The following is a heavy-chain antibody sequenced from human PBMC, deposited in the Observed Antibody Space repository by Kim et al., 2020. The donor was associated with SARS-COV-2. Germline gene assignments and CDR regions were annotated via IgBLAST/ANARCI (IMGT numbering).Heavy chain of an antibody. J-gene: IGHJ4*02. V-gene: IGHV6-1*01. CDR2: TYYRSQWFS. CDR1: GDTMSTNTVG. D-gene: IGHD6-19*01. Sequence: SQTLSLTCGISGDTMSTNTVGWNWLRQSPSRGLEWLGRTYYRSQWFSDYAVSVKGRINVYPDTSKNQISLQLHSVTPEDTAVYYCARDRDGSVPVAVGFDYWGQGTQVTVSS. CDR3: ARDRDGSVPVAVGFDY.